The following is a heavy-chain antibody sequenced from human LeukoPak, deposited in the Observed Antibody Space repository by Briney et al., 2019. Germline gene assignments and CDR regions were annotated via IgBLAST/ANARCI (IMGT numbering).Heavy chain of an antibody. CDR2: ISGSGGST. CDR1: GFTFSSYA. V-gene: IGHV3-23*01. Sequence: GGSLRLSCAASGFTFSSYAMSWVRQAPGKGLEWVSAISGSGGSTYYADSVKGRFTISRDNSKNTLYLQMNSLRAEDTAVYYCAKGITRWSRIAAAVKGAFDIWGQGTMVTVSS. D-gene: IGHD6-13*01. CDR3: AKGITRWSRIAAAVKGAFDI. J-gene: IGHJ3*02.